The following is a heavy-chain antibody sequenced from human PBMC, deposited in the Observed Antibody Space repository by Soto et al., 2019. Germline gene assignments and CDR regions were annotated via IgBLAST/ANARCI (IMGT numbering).Heavy chain of an antibody. V-gene: IGHV1-2*02. CDR3: ARQISFRVAAAHVPHGWFDP. CDR1: GYTFAGYS. CDR2: INPNSGGT. D-gene: IGHD2-2*01. Sequence: GASVEVCSKASGYTFAGYSLRWVRQDNGQRLEWMGWINPNSGGTNYAQKFQGRVTMTRDTSISTAYMELSRLRSDDTAVYYCARQISFRVAAAHVPHGWFDPWGQGTLVTGSS. J-gene: IGHJ5*02.